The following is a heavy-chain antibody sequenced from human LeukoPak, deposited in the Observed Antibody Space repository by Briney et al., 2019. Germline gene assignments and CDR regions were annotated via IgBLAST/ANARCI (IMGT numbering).Heavy chain of an antibody. V-gene: IGHV1-18*01. CDR2: ISAYNGNT. D-gene: IGHD6-19*01. Sequence: ASVKVSCKASGYTFTSYGISWVRQAPGQGLEWMGWISAYNGNTNYAQKLQGRITMTTDTSTSTAYMELRSLRSDDTAVYYCASFAVAGNSDYWGQGTLVTVSS. CDR1: GYTFTSYG. CDR3: ASFAVAGNSDY. J-gene: IGHJ4*02.